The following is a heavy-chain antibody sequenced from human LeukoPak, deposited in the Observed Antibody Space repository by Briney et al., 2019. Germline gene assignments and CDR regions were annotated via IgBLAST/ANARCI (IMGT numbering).Heavy chain of an antibody. CDR2: ISGSGGST. V-gene: IGHV3-23*01. CDR3: AKGRIDYGDYVYFDY. D-gene: IGHD4-17*01. CDR1: GFTFSSYA. J-gene: IGHJ4*02. Sequence: GGSPRLSCAASGFTFSSYAMSWVRQAPGKGLEWVSAISGSGGSTYYADSVKGRFTISRDNSKNTLYPQMNSLRAEDTAVYYCAKGRIDYGDYVYFDYWGQGTLVTVSS.